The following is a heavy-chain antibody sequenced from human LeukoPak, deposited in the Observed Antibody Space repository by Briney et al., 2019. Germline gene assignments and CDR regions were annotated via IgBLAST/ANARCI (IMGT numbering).Heavy chain of an antibody. Sequence: PGGSLRLSCAASGFTFSSYPMSWVRQSPTKGLQWVSAISGGGGSAYYADSVKGRFTISRDNSKSTLFLQMNSLRAEDTAIYYCARDHHSSGWYYFDYWGQGTLVTVSS. CDR3: ARDHHSSGWYYFDY. J-gene: IGHJ4*02. CDR2: ISGGGGSA. V-gene: IGHV3-23*01. D-gene: IGHD6-19*01. CDR1: GFTFSSYP.